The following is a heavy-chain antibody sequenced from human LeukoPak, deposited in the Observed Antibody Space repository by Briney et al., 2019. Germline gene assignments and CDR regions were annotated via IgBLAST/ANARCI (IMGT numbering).Heavy chain of an antibody. V-gene: IGHV3-30*02. CDR1: GFTFNRYG. CDR3: ARVGLASPFDY. J-gene: IGHJ4*02. Sequence: GGSLRLSCAASGFTFNRYGMHWVRQAPGKGLEWVAFIRYDGSHQYYADSVKGRFTISRDNAKNSLYLQMNSLRAEDTAVYYCARVGLASPFDYWGQGTLVTVSS. D-gene: IGHD5/OR15-5a*01. CDR2: IRYDGSHQ.